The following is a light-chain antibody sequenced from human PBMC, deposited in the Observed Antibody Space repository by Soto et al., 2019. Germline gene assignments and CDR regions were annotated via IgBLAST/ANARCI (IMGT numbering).Light chain of an antibody. CDR3: QQYNYWPYT. V-gene: IGKV3-15*01. J-gene: IGKJ2*01. CDR2: GAS. CDR1: QSVSSN. Sequence: EIVMTQSPATLSVSPGERATLSCRASQSVSSNLAWYQQKPGQAPRLLISGASTRATGIQARFSGSGSGTEFTLTISSLQSEDFAVYYCQQYNYWPYTFGQGNKLEIK.